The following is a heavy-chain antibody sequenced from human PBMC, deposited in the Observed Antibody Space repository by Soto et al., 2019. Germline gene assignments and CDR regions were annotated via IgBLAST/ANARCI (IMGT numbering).Heavy chain of an antibody. J-gene: IGHJ4*02. CDR1: GGSFRAYY. Sequence: PSETLSLTCTVYGGSFRAYYWSWIRQPPGKGLEWIGEISHSGGGNYNPSLKSRVTISLDTSKSQFSLKLSSVTAADTAVYYCATSGSYNMGTLVTENSSGFDSWGQGTLVTVSS. CDR2: ISHSGGG. CDR3: ATSGSYNMGTLVTENSSGFDS. D-gene: IGHD3-22*01. V-gene: IGHV4-34*01.